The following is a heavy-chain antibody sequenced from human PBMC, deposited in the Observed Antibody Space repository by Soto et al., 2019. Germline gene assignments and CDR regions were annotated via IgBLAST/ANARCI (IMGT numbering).Heavy chain of an antibody. V-gene: IGHV3-9*01. CDR2: ISRNSGSI. CDR3: AKASAPGPLGELSLNDY. CDR1: GFSVDDYA. J-gene: IGHJ4*02. Sequence: PGGSLRLSCAASGFSVDDYAMHWVLQAPGKGLEWVSGISRNSGSIGYADSVKGRFTISRDNARNSLYLQMNSLRAEDTALYYCAKASAPGPLGELSLNDYWGQGTLVTVSS. D-gene: IGHD3-16*02.